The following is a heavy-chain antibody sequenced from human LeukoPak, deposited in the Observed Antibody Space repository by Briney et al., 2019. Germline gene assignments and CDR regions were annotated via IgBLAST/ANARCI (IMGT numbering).Heavy chain of an antibody. CDR1: GFAFSSYE. Sequence: GGSLRLSCAAPGFAFSSYEMNWVRQAPGKGLEWVSYISSSDSIIYYADSVKGRFTISRDNAKNSLYLQMNSLRAEDTAVYYCARGDNSGPDYYYYMDVWGKGTTVTISS. D-gene: IGHD6-19*01. J-gene: IGHJ6*03. CDR2: ISSSDSII. CDR3: ARGDNSGPDYYYYMDV. V-gene: IGHV3-48*03.